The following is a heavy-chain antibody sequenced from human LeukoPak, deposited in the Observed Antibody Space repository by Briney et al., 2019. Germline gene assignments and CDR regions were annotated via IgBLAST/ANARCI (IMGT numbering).Heavy chain of an antibody. Sequence: PSETLSLTCTVSGGSISSDYWSWIRQPPGKGLEWIGYIYYIVSTNYNPSLKSRVTISVDKSKNQFYLKLSSATAADTAVYYCARVAADGTGPYSYYYMDVWGKGTTVTVSS. D-gene: IGHD6-13*01. CDR1: GGSISSDY. J-gene: IGHJ6*03. CDR3: ARVAADGTGPYSYYYMDV. CDR2: IYYIVST. V-gene: IGHV4-59*12.